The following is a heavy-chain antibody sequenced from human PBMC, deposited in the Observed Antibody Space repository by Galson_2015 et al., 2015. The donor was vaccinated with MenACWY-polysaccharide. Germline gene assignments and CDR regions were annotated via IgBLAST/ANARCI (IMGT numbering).Heavy chain of an antibody. J-gene: IGHJ4*02. CDR2: ISTDGDTT. CDR1: GFTFRNYW. CDR3: AREPAALPVDY. V-gene: IGHV3-74*01. D-gene: IGHD2-2*02. Sequence: SLRLSCAASGFTFRNYWMHWVRQDPGKGLVWVSRISTDGDTTNYADSVKGRFSISRDNAKNTLYLQMNSLRVEDTAMYFCAREPAALPVDYWGQGTLVTVSS.